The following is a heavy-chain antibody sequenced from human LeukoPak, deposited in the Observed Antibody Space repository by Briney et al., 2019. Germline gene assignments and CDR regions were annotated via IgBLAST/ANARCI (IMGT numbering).Heavy chain of an antibody. V-gene: IGHV4-34*01. Sequence: PSETLSLTCAVYGGSFSGYYWSWIRQPPGKGLEWIGEINHSGSTNYNPSLKSRVTISVDTSKNQFSLKLSSVTAADTAVYYCARDLGRGVTKPDAFDIWGQGTMVTVSS. CDR1: GGSFSGYY. CDR3: ARDLGRGVTKPDAFDI. D-gene: IGHD3-10*01. J-gene: IGHJ3*02. CDR2: INHSGST.